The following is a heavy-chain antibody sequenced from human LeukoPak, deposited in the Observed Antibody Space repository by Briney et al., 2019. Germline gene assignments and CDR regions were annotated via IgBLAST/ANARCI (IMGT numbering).Heavy chain of an antibody. CDR1: GFTFDDYA. J-gene: IGHJ3*02. CDR3: AKDSQGGSSSWYRDDAFDI. Sequence: GGSLRLSCAASGFTFDDYAMHWVQQAPGKGLEWVSGISWNSGSIGYADSVKGRFTISRDNAKNSLYLQMNSLRTEDTALYYCAKDSQGGSSSWYRDDAFDIWGQGTMVTVSS. D-gene: IGHD6-13*01. V-gene: IGHV3-9*01. CDR2: ISWNSGSI.